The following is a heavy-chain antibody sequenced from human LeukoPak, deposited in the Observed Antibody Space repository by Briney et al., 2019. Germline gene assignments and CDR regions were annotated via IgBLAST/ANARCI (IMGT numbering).Heavy chain of an antibody. J-gene: IGHJ6*03. CDR2: INPNSGGT. V-gene: IGHV1-2*02. CDR3: ARGVSGAYYYYYMDV. D-gene: IGHD1-26*01. Sequence: ASVKVSCKASGYTFADYYMQWVRQAPGQGLEWMGWINPNSGGTNYAQKFQGRVTMTRDTSISTAYMELSSLRSDDSAVYYCARGVSGAYYYYYMDVWGKGTTVTVSS. CDR1: GYTFADYY.